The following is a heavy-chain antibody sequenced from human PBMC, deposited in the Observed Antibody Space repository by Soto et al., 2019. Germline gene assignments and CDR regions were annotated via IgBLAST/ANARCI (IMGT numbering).Heavy chain of an antibody. D-gene: IGHD3-9*01. Sequence: SETLSLTCAVYGGSFSGYYWSWIRQPPGKGLEWIGEINHSGSTNYNPSLKSRVTISVDTSKNQFSLKLSSVTAADTAVYYCARGPDILSGYYYYYYMDVWGKGTTVTVSS. V-gene: IGHV4-34*01. J-gene: IGHJ6*03. CDR1: GGSFSGYY. CDR2: INHSGST. CDR3: ARGPDILSGYYYYYYMDV.